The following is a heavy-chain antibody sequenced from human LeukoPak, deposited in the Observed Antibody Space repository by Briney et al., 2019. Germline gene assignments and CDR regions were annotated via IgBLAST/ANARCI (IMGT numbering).Heavy chain of an antibody. CDR3: ARTPYYYDSGGYRYYFDY. CDR2: IYYSGST. CDR1: GGSISSYY. D-gene: IGHD3-22*01. Sequence: SETLSHTCTVSGGSISSYYWSWIRQPPGKGLEWIGYIYYSGSTNYNPSLKSRVTISVDTSKNQFSLKLSSVTAADTAVYYCARTPYYYDSGGYRYYFDYWGQGTLVTVSS. V-gene: IGHV4-59*08. J-gene: IGHJ4*02.